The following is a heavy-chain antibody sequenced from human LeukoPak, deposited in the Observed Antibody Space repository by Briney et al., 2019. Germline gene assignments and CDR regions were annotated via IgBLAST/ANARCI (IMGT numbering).Heavy chain of an antibody. CDR2: ISCDGSNK. CDR3: AKDSVCSGGSCYSNYYGMDV. V-gene: IGHV3-30*18. CDR1: GFTFSSYG. Sequence: PGGSLRLSCAASGFTFSSYGMHWVRQAPGKGLEWVAVISCDGSNKYYADSVKGRFTISRDNSKNTLYLQMNSLKAEDTAVYYCAKDSVCSGGSCYSNYYGMDVWGKGTTVTVSS. J-gene: IGHJ6*04. D-gene: IGHD2-15*01.